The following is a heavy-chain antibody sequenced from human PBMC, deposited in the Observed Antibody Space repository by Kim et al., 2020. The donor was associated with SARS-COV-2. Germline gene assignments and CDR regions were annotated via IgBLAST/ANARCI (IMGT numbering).Heavy chain of an antibody. D-gene: IGHD3-22*01. CDR3: ARDLSKYYYDSSGYYYGMDV. J-gene: IGHJ6*02. CDR2: INPSGGST. V-gene: IGHV1-46*01. Sequence: ASVKVSCKAFGYTFTRNYIHWLRQAPGQGLEWMGIINPSGGSTSYAQKFQGRVTMTRDTSTSTVYMELSSLRSEDTAVYYCARDLSKYYYDSSGYYYGMDVWGQGTTVTVSS. CDR1: GYTFTRNY.